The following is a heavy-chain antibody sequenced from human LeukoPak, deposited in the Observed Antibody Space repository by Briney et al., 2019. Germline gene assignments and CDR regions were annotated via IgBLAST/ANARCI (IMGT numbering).Heavy chain of an antibody. CDR2: IRSKADNYAT. CDR1: GFTFSASA. J-gene: IGHJ4*02. CDR3: TTTYSGSPVDY. V-gene: IGHV3-73*01. Sequence: GGSLRLSCAASGFTFSASAMNWVRQASGKGLEWVGRIRSKADNYATSYAASVRGRFTISIDDSQNTAYLQMNSLKTEDTALYYCTTTYSGSPVDYWGQGILVTVSS. D-gene: IGHD5-12*01.